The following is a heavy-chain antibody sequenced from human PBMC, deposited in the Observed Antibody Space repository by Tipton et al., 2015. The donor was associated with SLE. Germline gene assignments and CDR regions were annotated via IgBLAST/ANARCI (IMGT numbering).Heavy chain of an antibody. V-gene: IGHV4-61*01. J-gene: IGHJ3*02. D-gene: IGHD2/OR15-2a*01. CDR2: ISYSGST. CDR1: GGSISSSSYY. CDR3: ARDLLSWDAFDI. Sequence: TLSLTCTVSGGSISSSSYYWGWIRQPPGKGLEWIGYISYSGSTNYNPSLKSRVTISVDTSKNQFSLKLSSVTAADTAVYYCARDLLSWDAFDIWGQGTMVTVSS.